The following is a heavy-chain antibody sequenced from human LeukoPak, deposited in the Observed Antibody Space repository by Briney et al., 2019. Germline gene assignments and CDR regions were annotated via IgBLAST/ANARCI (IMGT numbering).Heavy chain of an antibody. CDR3: ARAYERGAFDI. Sequence: GGSPRLSCAASGFTVSSNYMSWVRQAPGKGLEWVSVIYSGGSTYYADSVKGRFTISRDNSKNTLYLQMDSLRAEDTAVYYCARAYERGAFDIWGQGTMVTVSS. V-gene: IGHV3-53*01. CDR2: IYSGGST. J-gene: IGHJ3*02. D-gene: IGHD3-3*01. CDR1: GFTVSSNY.